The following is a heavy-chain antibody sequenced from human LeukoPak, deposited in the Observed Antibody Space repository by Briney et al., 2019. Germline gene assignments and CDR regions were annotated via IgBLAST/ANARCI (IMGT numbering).Heavy chain of an antibody. D-gene: IGHD6-13*01. CDR2: IYSGGTT. Sequence: GGSLRLSCAASGFTVSLSYMSWVRQAPGKGLEWASLIYSGGTTKYADSVKGRFTISRDNSKNTLYLQMNSLRVEDTAMYYCARDPPGIAASGTGGWGQGTLVTVSS. CDR1: GFTVSLSY. V-gene: IGHV3-53*01. J-gene: IGHJ4*02. CDR3: ARDPPGIAASGTGG.